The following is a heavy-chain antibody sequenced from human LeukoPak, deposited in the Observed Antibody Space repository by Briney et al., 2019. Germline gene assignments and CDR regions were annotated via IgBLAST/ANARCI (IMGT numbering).Heavy chain of an antibody. J-gene: IGHJ5*02. CDR2: IWYDGSNK. Sequence: GGSLRLSCAASGFTFSSYGMHWVRQAPGKGLEWVAVIWYDGSNKYYADSVKGRFTISRDNSKNTLYLQMNSLRAEDTAVYYCARDLAAYYYDSSGYKGNIWFDPWGQGTLVTVSS. V-gene: IGHV3-33*01. D-gene: IGHD3-22*01. CDR3: ARDLAAYYYDSSGYKGNIWFDP. CDR1: GFTFSSYG.